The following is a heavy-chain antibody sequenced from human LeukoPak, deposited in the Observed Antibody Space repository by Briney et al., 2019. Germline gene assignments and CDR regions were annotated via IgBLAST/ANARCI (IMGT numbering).Heavy chain of an antibody. CDR3: ASSRSSSGWSLIDY. V-gene: IGHV4-59*01. J-gene: IGHJ4*02. CDR2: IYYSGST. CDR1: GGSINGYY. D-gene: IGHD6-19*01. Sequence: SETLSLTCTGSGGSINGYYWSWIRQPPGKGLEWVGYIYYSGSTNYKPSLKRRATISVDTTKNQFSLKVSSVTAADTAVYYCASSRSSSGWSLIDYWGQGALVTVSS.